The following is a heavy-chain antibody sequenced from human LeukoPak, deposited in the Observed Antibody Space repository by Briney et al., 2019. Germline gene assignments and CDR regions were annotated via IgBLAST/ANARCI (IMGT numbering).Heavy chain of an antibody. CDR1: GFTFSDYC. V-gene: IGHV3-11*04. CDR2: ISSSGSTI. D-gene: IGHD4-23*01. J-gene: IGHJ4*02. CDR3: ALPFDYGGNSGDY. Sequence: PGGSLRLSCAASGFTFSDYCMSWIRQAPGKGLEWVSYISSSGSTIYCADSVRGRFTISRDNAKNSLYLQMNSLRAEDTAVYYCALPFDYGGNSGDYWGQGTLVTVSS.